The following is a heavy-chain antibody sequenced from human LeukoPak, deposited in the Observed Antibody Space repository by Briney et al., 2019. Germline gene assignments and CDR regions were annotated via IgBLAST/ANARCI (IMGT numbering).Heavy chain of an antibody. CDR1: GGSISSYY. Sequence: SETLSLTCTVSGGSISSYYWSWIRQPPGKGLEWIGYIYYSGSTNYNPSLKSRVTISVDTSKNQFSLKLSSVTAADTAVYYCARAGYYDYVWGSYRYPHYFDYWGQGTLVTVSS. CDR3: ARAGYYDYVWGSYRYPHYFDY. J-gene: IGHJ4*02. D-gene: IGHD3-16*02. CDR2: IYYSGST. V-gene: IGHV4-59*01.